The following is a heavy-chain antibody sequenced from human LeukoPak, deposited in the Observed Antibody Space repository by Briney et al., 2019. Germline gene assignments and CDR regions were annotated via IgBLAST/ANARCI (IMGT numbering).Heavy chain of an antibody. D-gene: IGHD6-19*01. CDR2: INHSGST. Sequence: SETLSLTCAVYGGSFSGYYWSWIRQLPGKGLEWIGEINHSGSTNYNPSLKSRVTISVDTSKNQFSLKLSSVTAADTAVYYCASRSGWFTNWFDPWGQGTLVTVSS. CDR3: ASRSGWFTNWFDP. CDR1: GGSFSGYY. V-gene: IGHV4-34*01. J-gene: IGHJ5*02.